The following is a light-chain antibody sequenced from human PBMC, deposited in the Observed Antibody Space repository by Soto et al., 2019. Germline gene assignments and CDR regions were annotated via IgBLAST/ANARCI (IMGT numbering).Light chain of an antibody. Sequence: DIQMTQSPYTLSASVGDRVTITCRASQSISSWLAWYQQKPGKAPKLLIYKASSLESGVPSRFSGSGSGTEFTLTISSLTPDDFATYYCQQYNTYSWTFGQGTKVEIK. CDR1: QSISSW. V-gene: IGKV1-5*03. CDR3: QQYNTYSWT. CDR2: KAS. J-gene: IGKJ1*01.